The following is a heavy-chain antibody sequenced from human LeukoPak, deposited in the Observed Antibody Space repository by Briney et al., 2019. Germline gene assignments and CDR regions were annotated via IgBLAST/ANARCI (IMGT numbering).Heavy chain of an antibody. CDR3: ARVHQQLALYAFDI. D-gene: IGHD6-13*01. CDR1: GGSFSGYY. CDR2: INHSGST. Sequence: SETLSLTCAVYGGSFSGYYWSWIRQSPGKGPEWIGEINHSGSTNSNPSLKSRVTIGVDTSKNQFSLKLRSATAADTAVYYCARVHQQLALYAFDIWGHGTLVTVSS. V-gene: IGHV4-34*01. J-gene: IGHJ3*02.